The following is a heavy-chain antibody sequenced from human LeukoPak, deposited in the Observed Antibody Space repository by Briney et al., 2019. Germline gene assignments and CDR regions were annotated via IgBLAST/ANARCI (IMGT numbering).Heavy chain of an antibody. CDR3: AREVGVPAAMHWYFDL. CDR1: GGSLSSYY. CDR2: IYYSGST. J-gene: IGHJ2*01. D-gene: IGHD2-2*01. Sequence: SETLSLTCTVSGGSLSSYYWNWIRQPPGKGLEWIGYIYYSGSTNYNPSLKSRVTISVDTSKNQFSLKLSSVTAADTAVYYCAREVGVPAAMHWYFDLWGRGTLVTVSS. V-gene: IGHV4-59*01.